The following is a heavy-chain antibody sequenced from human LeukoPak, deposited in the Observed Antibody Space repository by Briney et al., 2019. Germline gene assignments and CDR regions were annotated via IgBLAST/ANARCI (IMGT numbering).Heavy chain of an antibody. CDR2: IRYDGSNK. J-gene: IGHJ4*02. CDR1: GFTFSSYG. D-gene: IGHD5-12*01. V-gene: IGHV3-30*02. CDR3: AKDVGGYDPRCFDY. Sequence: GGSLRLSCAASGFTFSSYGMHWVRQAPGKGLEWVAFIRYDGSNKYYADSVKGRFTISRDNSKNTLYLQMNSLRAEDTAVYYCAKDVGGYDPRCFDYWGQGTLVTVSS.